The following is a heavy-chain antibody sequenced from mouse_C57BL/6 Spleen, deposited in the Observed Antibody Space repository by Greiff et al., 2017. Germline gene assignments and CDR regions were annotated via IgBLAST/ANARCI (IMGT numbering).Heavy chain of an antibody. CDR1: GFTFSDYG. CDR2: ISSGSSTI. D-gene: IGHD2-1*01. CDR3: ARPLYYGNYGAMDY. Sequence: EVQVVESGGGLVKPGGSLKLSCAASGFTFSDYGMHWVRQAPEKGLEWVAYISSGSSTIYYADTVKGRFTISRDNAKNTLFLQMSSLRSEDTAMYYCARPLYYGNYGAMDYWGQGTSVTVSS. V-gene: IGHV5-17*01. J-gene: IGHJ4*01.